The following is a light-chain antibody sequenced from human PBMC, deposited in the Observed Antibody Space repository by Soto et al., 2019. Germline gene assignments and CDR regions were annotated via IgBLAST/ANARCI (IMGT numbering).Light chain of an antibody. CDR1: SSNIGGNY. CDR2: RSY. CDR3: ATWDASVTGPV. Sequence: QAVVTQAPSVSATPGQRVTISCSGSSSNIGGNYVYWYQQLPGRAPNLLIYRSYQRPSGVPDRFSGSKSGTSASLTISGLRSEDEADYYCATWDASVTGPVFGGGTQLTVL. V-gene: IGLV1-47*01. J-gene: IGLJ3*02.